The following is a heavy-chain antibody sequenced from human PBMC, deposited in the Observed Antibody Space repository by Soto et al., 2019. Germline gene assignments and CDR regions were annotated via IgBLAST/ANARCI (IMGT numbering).Heavy chain of an antibody. CDR3: ARVNFDD. CDR2: ISTGGHTT. CDR1: GFTFSSES. V-gene: IGHV3-48*01. Sequence: EAQVVESGGGLVQPGGSLRLSCAVSGFTFSSESMNWVRQAPGKGLEWISYISTGGHTTYYADSVKGRFTISRDNAKSSLYLQMNSLRAEDSAVYYCARVNFDDWGHGILVTVSS. J-gene: IGHJ4*01.